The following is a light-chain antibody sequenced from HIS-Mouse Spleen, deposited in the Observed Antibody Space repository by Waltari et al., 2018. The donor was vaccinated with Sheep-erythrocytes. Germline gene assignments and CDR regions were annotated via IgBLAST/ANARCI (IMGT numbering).Light chain of an antibody. V-gene: IGKV2-30*02. Sequence: DVVMTQSPLSLPVTLGQPASISCRSSQSLVHSDGNTYLNWFQQRPGQSPRRLIYKVSNRDSGVPDRFSGSGSGTDFTLKISRVEAEDVRVYYCMQGTFGQGTKLEIK. CDR3: MQGT. CDR1: QSLVHSDGNTY. J-gene: IGKJ2*01. CDR2: KVS.